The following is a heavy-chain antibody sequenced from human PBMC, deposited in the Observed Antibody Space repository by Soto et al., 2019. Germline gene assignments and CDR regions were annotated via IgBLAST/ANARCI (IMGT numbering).Heavy chain of an antibody. V-gene: IGHV3-30*18. CDR3: AKGLLAIVGTTLPRDAFNI. CDR1: GFSFTTYV. D-gene: IGHD1-26*01. Sequence: GGSLRLSCAASGFSFTTYVMHWVRQAPGKGLEWVAVISHDGSYKYYGDAVKGRFTISGDTSKNAVYLEMNSLRPEDTAVYYCAKGLLAIVGTTLPRDAFNIWGQGTMVTVSS. CDR2: ISHDGSYK. J-gene: IGHJ3*02.